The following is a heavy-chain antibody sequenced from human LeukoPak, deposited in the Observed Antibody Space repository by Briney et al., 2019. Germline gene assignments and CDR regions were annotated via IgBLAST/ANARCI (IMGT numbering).Heavy chain of an antibody. D-gene: IGHD3-22*01. CDR1: GGSMYSNY. Sequence: SETLSLTCSVSGGSMYSNYWSWIRQPAGKGLEWVGRFYVGVGPNYNPSFKSRVTMSVDTSKNQLVLKLNAVTAADTAVYYCARMRPYDSTGYSPGHYMDVWGKGTTVTVYS. CDR3: ARMRPYDSTGYSPGHYMDV. V-gene: IGHV4-4*07. J-gene: IGHJ6*03. CDR2: FYVGVGP.